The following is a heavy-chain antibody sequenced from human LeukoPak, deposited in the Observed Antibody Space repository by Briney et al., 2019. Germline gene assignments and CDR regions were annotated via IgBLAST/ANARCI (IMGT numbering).Heavy chain of an antibody. CDR3: AKLTGKSSPLDY. CDR2: ISGTGGST. J-gene: IGHJ4*02. CDR1: GFAFSSYA. V-gene: IGHV3-23*01. D-gene: IGHD3-10*01. Sequence: GGSLRLSCAASGFAFSSYAMSWVRQAPGKGLEWVSGISGTGGSTYYADSVEGRFTISRDNSKNTLYLQMNSLRAEDTAVYYCAKLTGKSSPLDYWGQGTLVTVSS.